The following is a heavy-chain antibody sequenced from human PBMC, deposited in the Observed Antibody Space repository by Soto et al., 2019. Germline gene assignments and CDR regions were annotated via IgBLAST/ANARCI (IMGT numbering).Heavy chain of an antibody. D-gene: IGHD5-12*01. CDR3: ARGLRSEWIRLGGFDY. V-gene: IGHV4-59*01. Sequence: SETLSLTCTVSGGSISSYYWSWIRQPPGKGLEWIGYIYYSGSTNYNPSLKSRVTISVDTSKNQFSLKLSSVTAADTAVYYCARGLRSEWIRLGGFDYWGQGTLVTVSS. J-gene: IGHJ4*02. CDR1: GGSISSYY. CDR2: IYYSGST.